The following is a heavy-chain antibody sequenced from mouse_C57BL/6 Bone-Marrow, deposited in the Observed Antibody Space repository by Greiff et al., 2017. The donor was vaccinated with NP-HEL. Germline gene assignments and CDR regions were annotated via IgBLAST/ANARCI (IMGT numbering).Heavy chain of an antibody. D-gene: IGHD2-2*01. Sequence: DVQLVESGGGLVQPGGSLKLSCAASGFTFSDYYMYWVRQTPEKRLEWVGYISNGGGSTYYLDTVKGRFTISRDNAKNPLYLQMSRLKSEDTAMYYCARHGGLRRGMDYWGQGTSVTVSS. CDR2: ISNGGGST. CDR1: GFTFSDYY. J-gene: IGHJ4*01. V-gene: IGHV5-12*01. CDR3: ARHGGLRRGMDY.